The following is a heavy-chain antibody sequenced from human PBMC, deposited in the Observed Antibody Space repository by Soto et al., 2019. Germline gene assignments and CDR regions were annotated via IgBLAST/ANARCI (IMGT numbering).Heavy chain of an antibody. V-gene: IGHV4-34*01. CDR1: GGSVNGYD. CDR2: INHTGGT. Sequence: SETLSLTGAVYGGSVNGYDWNWIRQPPGKGLEWIGEINHTGGTNYNPSLKSRVTMAVDTSKNQFSLRLSSVTAAETAIYYCATRITVFGLLIPPFDPWGQGTQVTVS. D-gene: IGHD3-3*01. CDR3: ATRITVFGLLIPPFDP. J-gene: IGHJ5*02.